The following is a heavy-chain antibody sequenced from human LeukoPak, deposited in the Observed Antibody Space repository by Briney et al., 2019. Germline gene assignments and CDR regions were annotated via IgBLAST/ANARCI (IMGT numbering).Heavy chain of an antibody. CDR2: VRSYSSYI. CDR3: ARFSEVYYYVDV. Sequence: GGSLRLSCATSGFTFGYYEMNWVRQAPGKGLEWVATVRSYSSYIHYADSVKGRFTISRDDAKKSLYLQMNTLRAEDTAVYYCARFSEVYYYVDVWGTGTTVTVSS. J-gene: IGHJ6*03. CDR1: GFTFGYYE. V-gene: IGHV3-21*01. D-gene: IGHD2/OR15-2a*01.